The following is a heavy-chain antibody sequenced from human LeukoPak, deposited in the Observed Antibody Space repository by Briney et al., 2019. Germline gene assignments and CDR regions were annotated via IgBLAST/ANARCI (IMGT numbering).Heavy chain of an antibody. CDR3: ARLYYDSSGYSAYFDY. CDR1: GHTFTGYY. Sequence: ASVKVSCKASGHTFTGYYMHWVRQAPGQGLEWMGWINPNSGGTNYAQKFQGRVTMTRDTSISTAYMELSRLRSDDTAVYYCARLYYDSSGYSAYFDYWGQGALVTVSS. V-gene: IGHV1-2*02. J-gene: IGHJ4*02. CDR2: INPNSGGT. D-gene: IGHD3-22*01.